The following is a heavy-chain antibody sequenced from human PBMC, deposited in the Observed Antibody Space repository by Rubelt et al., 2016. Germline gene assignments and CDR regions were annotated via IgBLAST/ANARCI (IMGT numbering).Heavy chain of an antibody. Sequence: QVQLQESGPGLVKPSETLSLTCTVSGGSISSYYWSWIRQPAGKGLEWIGRIYTSGSTNYNPSLKSRVTMSVATSKNQFSLKLSSVTAADTAVYYCAREQLLPDYYYGMDVWGQGTTVTVSS. J-gene: IGHJ6*02. D-gene: IGHD2-15*01. V-gene: IGHV4-4*07. CDR3: AREQLLPDYYYGMDV. CDR2: IYTSGST. CDR1: GGSISSYY.